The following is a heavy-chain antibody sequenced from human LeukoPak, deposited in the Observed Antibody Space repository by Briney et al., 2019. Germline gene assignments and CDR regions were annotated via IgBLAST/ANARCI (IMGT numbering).Heavy chain of an antibody. V-gene: IGHV1-18*01. CDR1: GYPFTHYY. CDR3: ARGSSMVRGTTGWFDP. CDR2: VSGYNAKT. Sequence: SVKVSCKTSGYPFTHYYITWVRQAPGQGLEWMGWVSGYNAKTSYAQKFQGRVTMTIEASTTTAYMELESLRSDDTAVYYCARGSSMVRGTTGWFDPWGQGTLVTVSS. D-gene: IGHD3-10*01. J-gene: IGHJ5*02.